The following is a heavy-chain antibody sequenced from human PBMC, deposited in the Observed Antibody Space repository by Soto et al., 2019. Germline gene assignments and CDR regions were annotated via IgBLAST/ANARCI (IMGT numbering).Heavy chain of an antibody. CDR1: GASIRNFY. J-gene: IGHJ4*02. D-gene: IGHD6-19*01. CDR2: IYNGERT. CDR3: AQTTGWPGFDY. V-gene: IGHV4-59*01. Sequence: QVHLQESGPGLVKPSETMSLTCTASGASIRNFYWNWVRQFPGKGLEWIGHIYNGERTNYNPSLKSQVTISVDTSKNQFSLKLSSVTVADTAVYYCAQTTGWPGFDYWGQGTLVAVSS.